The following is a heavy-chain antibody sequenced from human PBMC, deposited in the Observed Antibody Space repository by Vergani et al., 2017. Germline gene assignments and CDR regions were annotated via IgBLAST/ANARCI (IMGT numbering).Heavy chain of an antibody. V-gene: IGHV4-4*07. CDR3: ARLTGYDFWSGYYGNGWFDP. CDR1: GGSISSYY. D-gene: IGHD3-3*01. J-gene: IGHJ5*02. CDR2: IYTSGST. Sequence: QVQLQESGPGLVKPSETLSLTCTVSGGSISSYYWSWIRQPAGKGLEWIGRIYTSGSTNYNPSLKSRVTMSVDTSKNQFSLKLSSVTAADTAVYYCARLTGYDFWSGYYGNGWFDPWGQGTLVTVSS.